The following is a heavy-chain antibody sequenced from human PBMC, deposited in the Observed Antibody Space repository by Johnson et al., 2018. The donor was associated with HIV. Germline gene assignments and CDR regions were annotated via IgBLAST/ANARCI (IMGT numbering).Heavy chain of an antibody. D-gene: IGHD2/OR15-2a*01. V-gene: IGHV3-30*03. Sequence: QVQLVESGGGVVQPGRSLRLSCAASGFTFSSYGMHWVRQAPGKGLEWVAVISYDGSNKYYADSVKGRFTISRDNSKNTLYLQMNSLRAEDTAVYYCARAFDPRAFDIWGQGTMVTVSS. CDR3: ARAFDPRAFDI. CDR2: ISYDGSNK. CDR1: GFTFSSYG. J-gene: IGHJ3*02.